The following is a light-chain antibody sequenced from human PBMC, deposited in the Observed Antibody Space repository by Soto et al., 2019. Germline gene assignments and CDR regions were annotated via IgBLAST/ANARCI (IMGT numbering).Light chain of an antibody. Sequence: DIQMTQSPSTLSASVGDRVTITCRASQSISSWLAWYQQKPGKAPKLLIYKASNLESGVPSRFSGSGSGTEFTLTISSLQPDDFATYYCKQYNSLLTFGGGTKVEIK. CDR3: KQYNSLLT. CDR2: KAS. CDR1: QSISSW. V-gene: IGKV1-5*03. J-gene: IGKJ4*01.